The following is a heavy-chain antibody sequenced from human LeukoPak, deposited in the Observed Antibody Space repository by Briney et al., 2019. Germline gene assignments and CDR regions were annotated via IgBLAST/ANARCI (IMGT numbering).Heavy chain of an antibody. J-gene: IGHJ4*02. CDR1: GFTFDDYA. D-gene: IGHD5-18*01. Sequence: GGSLRLSCAASGFTFDDYAVHWVRQAPGKGLEWVSGISWNSGSIGYADSVKGRFTISRDNAKNSLYLQMNSLRAEDTALYYCAKGGYSYGPRSYYFDYWGQGTLVTVSS. CDR2: ISWNSGSI. V-gene: IGHV3-9*01. CDR3: AKGGYSYGPRSYYFDY.